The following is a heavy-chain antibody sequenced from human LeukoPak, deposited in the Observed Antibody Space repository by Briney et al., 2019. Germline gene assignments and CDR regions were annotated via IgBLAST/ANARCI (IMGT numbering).Heavy chain of an antibody. CDR3: ARGQKAHYYGSGRTQYYFDY. V-gene: IGHV4-39*07. CDR1: GDSISSYSYY. CDR2: IFYSGTT. Sequence: SETLSLTCTVSGDSISSYSYYWGWIRQPPGRGLEWIGSIFYSGTTYYNPSLKSRVTISVDTSKNQFSLKLSSVTAADTAVYYCARGQKAHYYGSGRTQYYFDYWGQGTLVTVSS. D-gene: IGHD3-10*01. J-gene: IGHJ4*02.